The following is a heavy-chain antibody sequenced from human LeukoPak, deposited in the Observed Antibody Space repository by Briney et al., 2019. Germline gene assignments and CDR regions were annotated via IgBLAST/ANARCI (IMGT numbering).Heavy chain of an antibody. CDR1: GGSISSGSYY. Sequence: SETLSLTXTVSGGSISSGSYYWSWIRQPAGKGLEWIGRIYTSGSTNYNPSLKSRVTISVDTSKNQFSLKLSSVTAADTAVYYCATMYYDSSGYAFDIWGQGTMVTVSS. CDR2: IYTSGST. CDR3: ATMYYDSSGYAFDI. J-gene: IGHJ3*02. V-gene: IGHV4-61*02. D-gene: IGHD3-22*01.